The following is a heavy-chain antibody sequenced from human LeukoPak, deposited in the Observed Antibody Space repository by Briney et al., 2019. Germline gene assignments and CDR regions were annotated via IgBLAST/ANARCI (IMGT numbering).Heavy chain of an antibody. Sequence: MTGGSLRLSCAASGFTFSSYSMNWVRQAPGKGLEWVSSISSSSSYIYYADSVKGRFTISRDNARNSLYLQMHSMRAEDTAVYYCARALPLLRYFDWLLYWGINRDYYYMDVWGKGTTVTVSS. J-gene: IGHJ6*03. V-gene: IGHV3-21*01. D-gene: IGHD3-9*01. CDR2: ISSSSSYI. CDR1: GFTFSSYS. CDR3: ARALPLLRYFDWLLYWGINRDYYYMDV.